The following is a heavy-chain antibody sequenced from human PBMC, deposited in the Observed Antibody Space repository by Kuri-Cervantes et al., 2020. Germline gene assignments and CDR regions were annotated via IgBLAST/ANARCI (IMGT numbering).Heavy chain of an antibody. CDR1: GFTFGSYA. J-gene: IGHJ4*02. V-gene: IGHV3-30-3*01. Sequence: GESLKISCAASGFTFGSYAMHWVRLAPGKGLEWVAVISYDGSNKYYADSVKGRFTTSRDNSKNTLYLQMNSLRAEDTAVYYCARDLGVWSSSQTQPDYWGQGTLVTVSS. CDR2: ISYDGSNK. CDR3: ARDLGVWSSSQTQPDY. D-gene: IGHD6-13*01.